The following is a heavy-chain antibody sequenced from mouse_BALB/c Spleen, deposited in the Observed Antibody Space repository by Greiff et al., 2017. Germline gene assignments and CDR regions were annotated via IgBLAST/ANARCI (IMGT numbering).Heavy chain of an antibody. Sequence: VHVKQSGTVLARPGASVKMSCKASGYSFTSYWMHWVKQRPGQGLEWIGAIYPGNSDTSYNQKFKGKAKLTAVTSASTAYMELSSLTNEDSAVYYCTRWGSYAMDYWGQGTSVTVSS. V-gene: IGHV1-5*01. CDR2: IYPGNSDT. CDR3: TRWGSYAMDY. J-gene: IGHJ4*01. CDR1: GYSFTSYW.